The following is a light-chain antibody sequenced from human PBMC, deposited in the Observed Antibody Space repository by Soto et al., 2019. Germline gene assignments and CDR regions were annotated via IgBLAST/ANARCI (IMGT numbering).Light chain of an antibody. CDR2: DAS. J-gene: IGKJ1*01. CDR1: QSIRDS. Sequence: DIQMTQSPSTLSASVGDRVTITCRASQSIRDSLSRYQQKPGKAPFLLISDASNLERGVPSRFSGSGSGTEFTLTISSMQPDDFATYYCQQYTGYSRTFGQGTKVDIK. V-gene: IGKV1-5*01. CDR3: QQYTGYSRT.